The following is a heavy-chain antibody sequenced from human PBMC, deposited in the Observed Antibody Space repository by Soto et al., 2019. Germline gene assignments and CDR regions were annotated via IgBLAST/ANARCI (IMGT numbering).Heavy chain of an antibody. D-gene: IGHD2-2*01. CDR1: GFTFSDHY. Sequence: PGGSLRLSCAASGFTFSDHYIDWVSQDQGKGMEWVGRTRKKGNTYTTDYAASVEGRFTISRDDSKKSLYLQMDSLKSEDTAVYFCARSGSSSSCYDFWGQGTLVTVS. J-gene: IGHJ4*02. V-gene: IGHV3-72*01. CDR3: ARSGSSSSCYDF. CDR2: TRKKGNTYTT.